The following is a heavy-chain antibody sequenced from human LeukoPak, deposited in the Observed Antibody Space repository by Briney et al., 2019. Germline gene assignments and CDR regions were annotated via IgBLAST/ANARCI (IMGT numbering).Heavy chain of an antibody. CDR2: INHSGST. V-gene: IGHV4-34*01. CDR1: GGSISSYY. Sequence: NPSETLSLTCTVSGGSISSYYWSWIRQPPGKGLEWIGEINHSGSTNYNPSLKSRVTISVDTSKNQFSLKLSSVTAADTAVYYCARGPYSYAPRRPPNFYYYMDVWGKGTTVTVSS. J-gene: IGHJ6*03. D-gene: IGHD5-18*01. CDR3: ARGPYSYAPRRPPNFYYYMDV.